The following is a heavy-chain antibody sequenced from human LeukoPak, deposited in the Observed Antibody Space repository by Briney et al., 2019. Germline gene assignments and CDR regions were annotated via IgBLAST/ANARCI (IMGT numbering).Heavy chain of an antibody. Sequence: GSLRLSCAASGFTFSSYAMSWVRQPPGKGLEWIGSIYYSGSTYYNPSLKSRVTISVDTSKNQFSLKLSSVTAADTAVYYCARVQGDSGSYYPEPLFDYWGQGTLVTVSS. CDR3: ARVQGDSGSYYPEPLFDY. J-gene: IGHJ4*02. V-gene: IGHV4-39*07. CDR1: GFTFSSYA. CDR2: IYYSGST. D-gene: IGHD1-26*01.